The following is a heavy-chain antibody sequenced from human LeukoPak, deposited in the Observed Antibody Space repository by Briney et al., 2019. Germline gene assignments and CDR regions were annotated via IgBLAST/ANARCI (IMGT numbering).Heavy chain of an antibody. D-gene: IGHD6-19*01. CDR3: ARDEGSSGWYQGSTVGH. Sequence: ASVKVSCKASGYTFTSYGISWVRQAPGQGLEWMGWISAYNGNTNYAQKLQGRVTMTTDTSTSTAYMELRSLGSDDTAVYYCARDEGSSGWYQGSTVGHWGQGTLVTVSS. V-gene: IGHV1-18*01. J-gene: IGHJ4*02. CDR2: ISAYNGNT. CDR1: GYTFTSYG.